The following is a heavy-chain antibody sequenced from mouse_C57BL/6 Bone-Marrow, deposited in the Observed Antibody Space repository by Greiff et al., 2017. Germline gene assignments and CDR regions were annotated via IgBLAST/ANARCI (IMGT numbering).Heavy chain of an antibody. D-gene: IGHD2-5*01. Sequence: VKLMESGPELVKPGASVKFSCKASGYAFSSSWMNWVKQRPGKGLEWIGRIYPGDGDTNYNGKFKGKATLTADKSSSTAYMQLSSLTSEDTAVYSWASSGCYSNYLLYYFDYWGQGTTLTVSS. J-gene: IGHJ2*01. V-gene: IGHV1-82*01. CDR1: GYAFSSSW. CDR2: IYPGDGDT. CDR3: ASSGCYSNYLLYYFDY.